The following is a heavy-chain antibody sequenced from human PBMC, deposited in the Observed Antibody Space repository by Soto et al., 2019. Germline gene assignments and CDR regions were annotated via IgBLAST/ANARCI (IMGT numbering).Heavy chain of an antibody. CDR3: ARLPSSGSYFEN. CDR1: GGSFRGYY. CDR2: INHRGST. V-gene: IGHV4-34*01. Sequence: SETLSLTCAVYGGSFRGYYWSWIRQPPGKGLEWIGEINHRGSTNYNPSLKSRVTISVDTSKNQFSLKMSSVTAADTAVYYCARLPSSGSYFENWGQGALVTVSS. D-gene: IGHD1-26*01. J-gene: IGHJ4*02.